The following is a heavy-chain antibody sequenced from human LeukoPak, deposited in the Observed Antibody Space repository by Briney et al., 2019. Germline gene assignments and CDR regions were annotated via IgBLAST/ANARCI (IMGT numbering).Heavy chain of an antibody. V-gene: IGHV3-7*01. CDR3: ARDNNLEFDY. CDR1: KFSFSSYW. J-gene: IGHJ4*02. D-gene: IGHD2/OR15-2a*01. CDR2: INLDGSGQ. Sequence: PGGSLRLSCVASKFSFSSYWMSWLPDIPRKGLEWVANINLDGSGQYYVDSVKGRFTISRDNAKNSLFLQMNSLRVEDTAVYYCARDNNLEFDYWGQGTLVTVSS.